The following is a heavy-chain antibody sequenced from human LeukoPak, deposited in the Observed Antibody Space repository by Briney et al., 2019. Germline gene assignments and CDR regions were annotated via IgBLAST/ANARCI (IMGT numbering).Heavy chain of an antibody. J-gene: IGHJ4*02. V-gene: IGHV4-59*01. D-gene: IGHD3-22*01. Sequence: SETLSLTCTVSGGSLSSYYWSWIRQPPGKGLEWIGYIYYSGSTNYNPSLKSRVTISVDTSKNQFSLKLSSVTAADTAVYYCARVTGYMIEDYFDYWGQGTLVTVSS. CDR2: IYYSGST. CDR1: GGSLSSYY. CDR3: ARVTGYMIEDYFDY.